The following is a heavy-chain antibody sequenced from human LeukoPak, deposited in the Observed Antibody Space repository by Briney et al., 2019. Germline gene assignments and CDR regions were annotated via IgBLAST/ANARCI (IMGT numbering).Heavy chain of an antibody. CDR1: GGSISSGSYY. V-gene: IGHV4-61*02. CDR3: ASDRSYYDFWSGYFDY. D-gene: IGHD3-3*01. J-gene: IGHJ4*02. CDR2: ICTSGST. Sequence: PSQTLSLTCTVSGGSISSGSYYWSWIRQPAGKGLEWIGRICTSGSTNYNPSLKSRVTISVDTSKNQFSLKLSSVTAADTAVYYCASDRSYYDFWSGYFDYWGQGTLVTVSS.